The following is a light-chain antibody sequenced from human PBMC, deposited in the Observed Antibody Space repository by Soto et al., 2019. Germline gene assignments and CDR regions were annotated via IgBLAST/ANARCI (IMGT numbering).Light chain of an antibody. CDR2: GAS. V-gene: IGKV3-20*01. Sequence: EIVLTQSPGTLSLSPGERATLSCRASQSVTSSLAWYQQKPGQAPSLLIYGASSRATGIPDRFSGSGSGTDFTLTISRLEPEDFAVYYCQQYGNSPQTFGQGTTVDIK. J-gene: IGKJ1*01. CDR1: QSVTSS. CDR3: QQYGNSPQT.